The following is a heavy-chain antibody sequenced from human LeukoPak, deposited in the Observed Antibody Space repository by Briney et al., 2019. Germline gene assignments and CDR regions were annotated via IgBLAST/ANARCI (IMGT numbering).Heavy chain of an antibody. V-gene: IGHV1-2*06. Sequence: GASVKVSCKASGYTFTGYYMHWVRQASGQGLEWMGRINPNSGGTNYAQKVQGRVTMTRDTSISTAYMELSRLRSDDTAVYYCARDLVVAAAEQGDYWGQGTLVTVSS. CDR1: GYTFTGYY. D-gene: IGHD6-13*01. CDR3: ARDLVVAAAEQGDY. J-gene: IGHJ4*02. CDR2: INPNSGGT.